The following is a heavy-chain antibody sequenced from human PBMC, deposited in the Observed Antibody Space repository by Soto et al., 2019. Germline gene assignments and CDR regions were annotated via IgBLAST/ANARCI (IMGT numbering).Heavy chain of an antibody. CDR2: IIPIFGTA. CDR3: ARDRVRGYYDSSGYFYFDY. CDR1: GGTFSSYA. J-gene: IGHJ4*02. Sequence: GASVKVSCKASGGTFSSYAISWVRQAPGQGLEWMGGIIPIFGTANYAQKFQGRVTITADESTSTAYMELSSLRSEDTAVYYCARDRVRGYYDSSGYFYFDYWGQGTLVTVSS. D-gene: IGHD3-22*01. V-gene: IGHV1-69*13.